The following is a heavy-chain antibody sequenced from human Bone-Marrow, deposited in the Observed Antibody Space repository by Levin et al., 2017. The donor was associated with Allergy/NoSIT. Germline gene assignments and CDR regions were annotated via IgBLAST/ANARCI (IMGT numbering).Heavy chain of an antibody. J-gene: IGHJ6*02. D-gene: IGHD3-3*01. CDR2: ISYDGSYQ. CDR3: VLGDRNYDFWSGYYTVVHGMDV. CDR1: GFNFSTYG. V-gene: IGHV3-30*03. Sequence: GESLKISCAASGFNFSTYGIHWVRQAPGKGLEWVAVISYDGSYQDYLDSVRGRFTVSRDNSKNTVYLQMNSLRADDTAVYYCVLGDRNYDFWSGYYTVVHGMDVWGQGTTVTVSS.